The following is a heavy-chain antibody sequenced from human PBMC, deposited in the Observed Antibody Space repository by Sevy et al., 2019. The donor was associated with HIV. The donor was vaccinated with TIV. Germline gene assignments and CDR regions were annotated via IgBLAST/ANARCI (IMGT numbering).Heavy chain of an antibody. D-gene: IGHD2-2*02. Sequence: SETLSLTCTVSGGSISSSSYYWGWIRQPPGKGLEWSGSIYYSGSTYYNPSLKSRVTISVDTSKNQFSLKLSSVTAADTAVYYCASAYVYNYFDYWGQGTLVTVSS. CDR1: GGSISSSSYY. J-gene: IGHJ4*02. CDR3: ASAYVYNYFDY. V-gene: IGHV4-39*01. CDR2: IYYSGST.